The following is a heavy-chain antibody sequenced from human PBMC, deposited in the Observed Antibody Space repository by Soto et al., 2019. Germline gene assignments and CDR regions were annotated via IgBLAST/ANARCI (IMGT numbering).Heavy chain of an antibody. D-gene: IGHD4-17*01. CDR2: INHSGST. CDR3: ASLTHDYGDTISY. V-gene: IGHV4-34*01. J-gene: IGHJ4*02. Sequence: QVQLQQWGAGLLKPSETLSLTCAVYGGSFSGYYWSWIRQPPGKGLEWIGEINHSGSTNYNPSLKSRVTISVDTSKNQFSLKLSSVTAAVTAVYYCASLTHDYGDTISYWGQGTLVTVSS. CDR1: GGSFSGYY.